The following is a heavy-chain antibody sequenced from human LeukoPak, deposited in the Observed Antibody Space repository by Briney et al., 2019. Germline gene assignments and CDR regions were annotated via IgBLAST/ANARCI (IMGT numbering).Heavy chain of an antibody. CDR2: IYYSGST. CDR1: GGSISSSGYF. V-gene: IGHV4-39*01. Sequence: SETLSLTCTVSGGSISSSGYFWGWIRQPPGKGLEWIGSIYYSGSTYYNPSLKSRVTISVDTSKNQFSLKLSSVTAADTAVYYCARQATSGSYYPGFDIWGQGTKVTVSS. CDR3: ARQATSGSYYPGFDI. J-gene: IGHJ3*02. D-gene: IGHD1-26*01.